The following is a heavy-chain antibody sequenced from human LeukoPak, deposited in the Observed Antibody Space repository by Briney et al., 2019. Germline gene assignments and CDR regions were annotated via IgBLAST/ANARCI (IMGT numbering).Heavy chain of an antibody. CDR3: ARGYRPAKCGMDV. CDR1: GFTFSSYS. V-gene: IGHV3-48*04. J-gene: IGHJ6*02. Sequence: GGSLRLSCAASGFTFSSYSMNWVRQAPGKGLEWVSYISSSSSTIYYADSVKGRFTISRDNAKNSLYLQMNSLRAEDTAVYYCARGYRPAKCGMDVWGQGTTVTVSS. D-gene: IGHD6-13*01. CDR2: ISSSSSTI.